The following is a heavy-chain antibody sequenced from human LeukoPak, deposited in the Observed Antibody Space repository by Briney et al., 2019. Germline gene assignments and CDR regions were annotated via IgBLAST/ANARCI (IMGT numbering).Heavy chain of an antibody. CDR2: INPSGGST. J-gene: IGHJ4*02. V-gene: IGHV1-46*01. CDR1: GYTFTSYY. D-gene: IGHD6-13*01. CDR3: ARDPDAGIAAAGSVGIDY. Sequence: ASVNVSCTASGYTFTSYYMHWVRQAPGQGLEWMGIINPSGGSTSYAQKFQGRVTMTRDTSTSTVYMELSSLRSEDTAVYYCARDPDAGIAAAGSVGIDYWGQGTLVTVSS.